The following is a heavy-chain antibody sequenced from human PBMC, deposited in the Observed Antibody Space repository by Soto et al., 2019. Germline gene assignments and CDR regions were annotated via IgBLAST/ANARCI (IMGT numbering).Heavy chain of an antibody. Sequence: ASETLSLTWAVSGGSISGYDWSWIRQPPGKGLEWIGYIYYSGSNNYNPSLKSRVTISVDPSKNQFSLKLSSVTAAETAVYYCARTVGGDAVMAYWGQGTLVTVTS. V-gene: IGHV4-59*01. J-gene: IGHJ4*02. CDR2: IYYSGSN. D-gene: IGHD2-21*01. CDR1: GGSISGYD. CDR3: ARTVGGDAVMAY.